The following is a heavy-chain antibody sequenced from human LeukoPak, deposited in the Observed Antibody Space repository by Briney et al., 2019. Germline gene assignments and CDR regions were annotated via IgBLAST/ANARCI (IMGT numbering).Heavy chain of an antibody. D-gene: IGHD5-12*01. Sequence: PSGTLSLTCAVSGVSFDDYYWSWVRQTPGKGLEWIGEINHSGYTYERPSLKSGVTLSIDTSMKQFSLNLRSVTVAVAGIYYCTRMATGHDYWGRGTLVTVS. CDR3: TRMATGHDY. V-gene: IGHV4-34*01. CDR1: GVSFDDYY. CDR2: INHSGYT. J-gene: IGHJ4*02.